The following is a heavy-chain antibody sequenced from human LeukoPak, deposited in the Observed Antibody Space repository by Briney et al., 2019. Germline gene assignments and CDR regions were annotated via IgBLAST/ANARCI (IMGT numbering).Heavy chain of an antibody. CDR3: VRDCDYGNTSGMRCN. D-gene: IGHD4-17*01. J-gene: IGHJ4*02. Sequence: GGSLRLSCAASEFTLSTDAMKCVSQAPGRWMEWLSTISDRGTNFADSLKGRFTLSRENSQSTLFLQMYSLRDEETALYYTVRDCDYGNTSGMRCNWGQGNLVTVSS. CDR2: ISDRGT. CDR1: EFTLSTDA. V-gene: IGHV3-23*01.